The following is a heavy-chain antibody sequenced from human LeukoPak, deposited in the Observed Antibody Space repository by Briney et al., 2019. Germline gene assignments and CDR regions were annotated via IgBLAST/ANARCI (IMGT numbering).Heavy chain of an antibody. D-gene: IGHD3-3*01. J-gene: IGHJ3*02. V-gene: IGHV1-69*04. CDR2: IIPTLGIA. Sequence: SVKVSCKASGGTFSSYAISWVRQAPGQGLEWMGRIIPTLGIANYAQKFQGRVTITADKSTSTAYMELSSLRSEDTAVYYCARRMDSFGVGAWGVEDAFDIWGQGTMVTVSS. CDR1: GGTFSSYA. CDR3: ARRMDSFGVGAWGVEDAFDI.